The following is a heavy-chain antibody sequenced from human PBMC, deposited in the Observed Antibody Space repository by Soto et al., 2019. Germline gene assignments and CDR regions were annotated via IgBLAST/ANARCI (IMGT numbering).Heavy chain of an antibody. V-gene: IGHV3-23*01. J-gene: IGHJ4*02. Sequence: GGSLRLSCAASGFTFSSYAMSWVRQAPGKGLEWVSGISDSGGSTYYADSVKGRSTISRDNSKNTLYLQMNSLRAEDTAVYYCAKGTYYYGSAPYYFDYWGQGTLVTVSS. CDR2: ISDSGGST. CDR3: AKGTYYYGSAPYYFDY. CDR1: GFTFSSYA. D-gene: IGHD3-10*01.